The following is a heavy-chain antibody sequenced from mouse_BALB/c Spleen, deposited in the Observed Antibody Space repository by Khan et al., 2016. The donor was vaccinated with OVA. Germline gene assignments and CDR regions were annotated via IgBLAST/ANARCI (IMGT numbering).Heavy chain of an antibody. J-gene: IGHJ4*01. CDR3: ARDARRY. CDR2: INPKNGVT. CDR1: GYTFIEYT. V-gene: IGHV1-26*01. Sequence: EVQLQQSGPELVKPGASVKISCKTSGYTFIEYTLHWVKQSHGKSLEWIGVINPKNGVTSYNQKFKGKATQTVDKSSRTAYMEFRSLTSVDSAVYYCARDARRYWGQGTTVTVSS.